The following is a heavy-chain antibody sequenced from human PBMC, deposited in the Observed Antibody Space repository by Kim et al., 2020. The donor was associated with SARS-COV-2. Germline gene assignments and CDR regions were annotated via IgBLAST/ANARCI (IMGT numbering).Heavy chain of an antibody. CDR1: GFTFTSNA. J-gene: IGHJ4*02. CDR2: INNGGSTN. Sequence: GGSLRHSCVASGFTFTSNAMHWVRQAPVKGLEWVASINNGGSTNYYASSVKGLITITSNTTNNPLHLQMNRLTADDTADYYCAKDPSSVWPAFDSGGQ. V-gene: IGHV3-23*03. D-gene: IGHD6-19*01. CDR3: AKDPSSVWPAFDS.